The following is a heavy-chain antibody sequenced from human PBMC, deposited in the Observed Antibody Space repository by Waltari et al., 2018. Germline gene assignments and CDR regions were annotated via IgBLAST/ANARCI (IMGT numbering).Heavy chain of an antibody. CDR1: GYTFTGYY. Sequence: QVQLVQSGAEVKKPGASVKVSCKASGYTFTGYYMHWVRQAPGQGLEWMGWINPNSGGTNYAQKFQGRVTMTRDTSISTAYMELSRLRSDDTAVYYCARDREQLVLYYYYYMDVWGKGTTVTVSS. J-gene: IGHJ6*03. D-gene: IGHD6-6*01. V-gene: IGHV1-2*02. CDR3: ARDREQLVLYYYYYMDV. CDR2: INPNSGGT.